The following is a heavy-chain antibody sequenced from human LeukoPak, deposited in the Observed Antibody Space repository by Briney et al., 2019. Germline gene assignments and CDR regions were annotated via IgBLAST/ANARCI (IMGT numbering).Heavy chain of an antibody. CDR1: GGSFSGYF. D-gene: IGHD3-10*01. V-gene: IGHV4-34*01. CDR2: INHVGNT. CDR3: ARGKEVITMLRGLKPGYYFDY. Sequence: SETLSLTCGVYGGSFSGYFWSWIRQTPRTGLGWIGDINHVGNTNYTPSLKSRVTISVDTSKNQFSLKLNSVTAADTAVYYCARGKEVITMLRGLKPGYYFDYWGQGTLVTVSS. J-gene: IGHJ4*02.